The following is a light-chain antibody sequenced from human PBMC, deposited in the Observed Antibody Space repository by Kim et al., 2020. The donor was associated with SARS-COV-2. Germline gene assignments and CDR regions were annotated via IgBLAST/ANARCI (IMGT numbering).Light chain of an antibody. CDR2: DAS. Sequence: LDPRERTSPKLRARQNVNSHFGRDQQKPGPGSKLLNLDASQQGNGIPARFSGSGSGTDFTLTISSLEPEDFAVYYCQQRSNWPLTFGGGTKVDIK. CDR1: QNVNSH. CDR3: QQRSNWPLT. V-gene: IGKV3-11*01. J-gene: IGKJ4*01.